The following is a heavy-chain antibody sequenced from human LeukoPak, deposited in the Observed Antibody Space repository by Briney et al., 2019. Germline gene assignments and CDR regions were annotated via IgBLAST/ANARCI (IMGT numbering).Heavy chain of an antibody. V-gene: IGHV4-34*01. CDR1: GESLSKYY. J-gene: IGHJ4*02. CDR2: INHSGST. D-gene: IGHD6-19*01. CDR3: ARGSLGSVAHDY. Sequence: SETLSLTCAVYGESLSKYYWTWIRQSPGMGLEWIGEINHSGSTTYNLSLKSRVSISVDTSKKQLSLTVSSVTAADTAVYYCARGSLGSVAHDYWGQGTLVTVSS.